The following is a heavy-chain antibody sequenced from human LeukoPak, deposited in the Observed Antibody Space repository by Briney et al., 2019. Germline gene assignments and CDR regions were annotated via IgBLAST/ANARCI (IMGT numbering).Heavy chain of an antibody. V-gene: IGHV3-11*04. CDR1: GFTFSDSY. CDR2: ISSTAYTI. Sequence: GGSLRLSCAASGFTFSDSYMTWIRQAPGEGLEWVSYISSTAYTIFYADSVKGRFTISRDNAKNSLYLQTNSLRAEDTAVYYCARALGGYYYDSSGYPETVWYFDLWGRGTLVTVSS. J-gene: IGHJ2*01. CDR3: ARALGGYYYDSSGYPETVWYFDL. D-gene: IGHD3-22*01.